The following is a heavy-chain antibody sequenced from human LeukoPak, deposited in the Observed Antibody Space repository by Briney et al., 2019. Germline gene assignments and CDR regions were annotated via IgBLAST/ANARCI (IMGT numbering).Heavy chain of an antibody. Sequence: GGSLRLSCGASGFTFSSYAMSWVRQAPGKGLEWVSAISAGGGSAYYADSVKGRFTISGDNSKNTLYLQMNSLRAEDTAVYYCAEGLLSGYDPPFDHWGQGTLVTVSS. J-gene: IGHJ4*02. CDR3: AEGLLSGYDPPFDH. CDR2: ISAGGGSA. D-gene: IGHD5-12*01. V-gene: IGHV3-23*01. CDR1: GFTFSSYA.